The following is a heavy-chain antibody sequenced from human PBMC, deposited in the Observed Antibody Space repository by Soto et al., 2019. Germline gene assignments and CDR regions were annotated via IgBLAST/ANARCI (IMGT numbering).Heavy chain of an antibody. J-gene: IGHJ5*02. V-gene: IGHV1-18*01. CDR1: GNTLTNYG. D-gene: IGHD2-2*01. CDR3: ARVIPGAEAWFHP. Sequence: QGQLVQSGLEVKKPGASVKVSCSASGNTLTNYGVTWVRQAPGQGLEWMGWISPYTDDPNYAQKFQGRVTMTIDTSTSTAYLDLRSLTSDDTAVYYCARVIPGAEAWFHPWGQGTLVTVSS. CDR2: ISPYTDDP.